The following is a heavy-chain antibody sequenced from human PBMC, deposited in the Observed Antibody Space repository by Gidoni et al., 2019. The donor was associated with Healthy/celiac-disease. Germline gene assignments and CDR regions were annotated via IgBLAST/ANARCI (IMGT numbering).Heavy chain of an antibody. CDR2: TYYRSKWYN. Sequence: QVQLQQSGPGLVKPSQTLSLTCAISGASVSSNRAAWNWFRQSPSRGLEWLGRTYYRSKWYNDYAVSVKSRITINPDTSKNQFSLQLNSVTPEDTAVYYCARGAHQSAAGDPWFDPWGQGTLVTVSS. CDR3: ARGAHQSAAGDPWFDP. D-gene: IGHD2-2*01. CDR1: GASVSSNRAA. V-gene: IGHV6-1*01. J-gene: IGHJ5*02.